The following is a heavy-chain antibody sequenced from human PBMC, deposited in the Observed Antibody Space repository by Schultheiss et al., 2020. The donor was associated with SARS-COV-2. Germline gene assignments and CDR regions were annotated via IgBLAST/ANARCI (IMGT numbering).Heavy chain of an antibody. CDR3: ARNYYNYYYYMDV. V-gene: IGHV4-4*02. CDR2: IHYSGST. Sequence: SETLSLTWAVSGGSVSSCSWCTWVRQPPGKVLEWIGDIHYSGSTIYNPSLKSRVSISVDQSKNQFSLNLSSVTAADTAVYYCARNYYNYYYYMDVWGKGTTVNVSS. J-gene: IGHJ6*03. CDR1: GGSVSSCSW.